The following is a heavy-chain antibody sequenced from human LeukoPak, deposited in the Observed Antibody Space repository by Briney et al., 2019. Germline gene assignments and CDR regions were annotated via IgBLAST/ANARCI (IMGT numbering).Heavy chain of an antibody. CDR2: IYPGDSDT. D-gene: IGHD3-16*02. CDR1: GDSFTSYW. Sequence: GESLKISCKGSGDSFTSYWIGWVRQMPGKGLEWMGIIYPGDSDTRYSPSFQGQVTISADKSISTAYLQWSSLKASDTAMYYCARRKADYVWGSYRFSPFDYWGQGTLVTVSS. J-gene: IGHJ4*02. V-gene: IGHV5-51*01. CDR3: ARRKADYVWGSYRFSPFDY.